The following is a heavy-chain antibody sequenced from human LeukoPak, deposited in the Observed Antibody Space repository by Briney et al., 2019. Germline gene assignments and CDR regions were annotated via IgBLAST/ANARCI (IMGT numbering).Heavy chain of an antibody. J-gene: IGHJ5*01. CDR1: GGTFSSYS. Sequence: SVKVSCKASGGTFSSYSFSWVRQAPGQGLEWLGGIIVIFGTPNYPQKFHGRVTITADESTSTVYMELSSLRSENTAMYYCARDVDSSMVTNWFDSWGQGTLVTVSS. CDR2: IIVIFGTP. D-gene: IGHD5-18*01. CDR3: ARDVDSSMVTNWFDS. V-gene: IGHV1-69*13.